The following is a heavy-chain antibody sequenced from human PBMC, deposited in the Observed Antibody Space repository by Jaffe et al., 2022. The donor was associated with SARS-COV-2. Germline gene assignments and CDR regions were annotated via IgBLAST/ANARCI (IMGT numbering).Heavy chain of an antibody. J-gene: IGHJ4*02. Sequence: QVHLVESGGGVVQPGRSLRLSCEASGFIFSTNGMHWVRQAPGKGLEWVSVIWNDGSKKYYADSVKGRFTISRDDSKSTVYLQMNSLRAEDTAVYFCARDVWGNGNKQLDYWGQGTLVTVSS. CDR1: GFIFSTNG. D-gene: IGHD3-16*01. CDR2: IWNDGSKK. CDR3: ARDVWGNGNKQLDY. V-gene: IGHV3-33*01.